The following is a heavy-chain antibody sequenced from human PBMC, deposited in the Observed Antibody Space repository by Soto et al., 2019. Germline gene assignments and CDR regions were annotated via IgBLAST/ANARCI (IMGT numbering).Heavy chain of an antibody. CDR3: ARLSGYSYLVD. V-gene: IGHV4-59*01. CDR2: ISYSGST. CDR1: GDAISSYY. J-gene: IGHJ4*02. D-gene: IGHD5-18*01. Sequence: SETLSLNCSVSGDAISSYYWSWIRQPPGRGLEWIGYISYSGSTNYNPSLKSRISISIDTSNSLFSLKVTSVTTADTAVYYCARLSGYSYLVDWGQGTLVTVSS.